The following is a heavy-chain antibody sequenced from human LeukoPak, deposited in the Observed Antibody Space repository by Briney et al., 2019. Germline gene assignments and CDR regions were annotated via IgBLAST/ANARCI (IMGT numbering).Heavy chain of an antibody. CDR2: INPSGGST. J-gene: IGHJ3*02. Sequence: ASVKVSCKASGYTLTSYFIHWVRQAPGQGLEWMGIINPSGGSTSDAQKFQGRVTMTQDTSTSTVYMKMITVAYEDAAVYYCARDQDWNYAFDIWGQGTMVTVSS. D-gene: IGHD1-7*01. CDR3: ARDQDWNYAFDI. CDR1: GYTLTSYF. V-gene: IGHV1-46*01.